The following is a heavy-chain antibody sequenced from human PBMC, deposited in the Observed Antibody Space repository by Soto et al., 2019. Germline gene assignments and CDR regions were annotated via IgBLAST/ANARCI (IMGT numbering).Heavy chain of an antibody. V-gene: IGHV3-7*01. CDR3: AGVAI. CDR1: GFTFSNYW. J-gene: IGHJ4*02. D-gene: IGHD5-12*01. Sequence: EVQLVESGGGLVQPGGSLRLSCAASGFTFSNYWMSWVRQAPGKGLEWVANIKQAGTEKNYVDSVRGRFTISRDNAKNSLDLQMNSLTAEDTAVYYCAGVAIWGQGTLVTVSS. CDR2: IKQAGTEK.